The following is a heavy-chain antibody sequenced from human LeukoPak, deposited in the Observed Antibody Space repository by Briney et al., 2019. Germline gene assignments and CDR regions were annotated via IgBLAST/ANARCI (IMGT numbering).Heavy chain of an antibody. D-gene: IGHD5-24*01. Sequence: SETLSLTCTVSGGSISSYYWSWIRQPAGKGLEWIGRIYTSGNAHYNPSLKSRVTMSVDTSKNQFSLKLSSVTAADTAVYYCARGSRYYFDYWGQGTLVTVSS. V-gene: IGHV4-4*07. CDR3: ARGSRYYFDY. J-gene: IGHJ4*02. CDR1: GGSISSYY. CDR2: IYTSGNA.